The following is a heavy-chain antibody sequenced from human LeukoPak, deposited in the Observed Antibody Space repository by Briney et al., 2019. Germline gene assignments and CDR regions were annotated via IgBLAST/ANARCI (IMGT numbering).Heavy chain of an antibody. D-gene: IGHD4-17*01. CDR1: GGSISSCY. CDR3: SRVSMVTTYDYFDY. J-gene: IGHJ4*02. V-gene: IGHV4-4*07. Sequence: SETLSLTCTVSGGSISSCYWSWIRQPAGQGLGRIGRIYTCRSTNYNPYLKSRVPISVATSKNQISLTLSLVTAAATAVSLCSRVSMVTTYDYFDYWGEGTLVTVSS. CDR2: IYTCRST.